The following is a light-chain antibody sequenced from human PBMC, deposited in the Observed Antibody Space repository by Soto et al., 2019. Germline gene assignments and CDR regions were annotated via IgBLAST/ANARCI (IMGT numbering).Light chain of an antibody. V-gene: IGKV3-15*01. J-gene: IGKJ1*01. CDR3: QQYNTWPET. CDR2: AAS. Sequence: EVLMTQSPATLSVSPGERATLSCRASQSVRSSLAWYQQKPGQAPRLLIYAASTRATGIPARFSGSGSGTEFTLTINSLQSEDFAVYYCQQYNTWPETFGQGTKVDIK. CDR1: QSVRSS.